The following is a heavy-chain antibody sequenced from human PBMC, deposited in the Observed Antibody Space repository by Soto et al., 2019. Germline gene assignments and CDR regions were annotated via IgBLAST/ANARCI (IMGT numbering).Heavy chain of an antibody. CDR1: GGTLSSYT. D-gene: IGHD2-15*01. CDR3: ARDKGYCSDTSCTDFDY. Sequence: QVQLVQSGAEVQKPGSSVKVSCKASGGTLSSYTVSWVRQAPGQGLEWMGRVITILGVTNYAKKFQGRFTIVVDTSTSTAYMELNSLRYEDTAVYYCARDKGYCSDTSCTDFDYWGQGTRVPVSS. CDR2: VITILGVT. J-gene: IGHJ4*02. V-gene: IGHV1-69*08.